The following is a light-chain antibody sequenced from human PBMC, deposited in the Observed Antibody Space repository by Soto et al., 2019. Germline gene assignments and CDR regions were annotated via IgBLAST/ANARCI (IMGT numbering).Light chain of an antibody. CDR3: QQANSFPRT. J-gene: IGKJ1*01. CDR1: QAISTW. Sequence: DIQMTQSPSSVSASVGDRVTITCRASQAISTWLAGYQQKPGKAPKLLIYAASNLQTGVPSRFSGSRSGTDFSLTFCSLQPEDFATYYCQQANSFPRTFGQGTKVEIK. CDR2: AAS. V-gene: IGKV1D-12*01.